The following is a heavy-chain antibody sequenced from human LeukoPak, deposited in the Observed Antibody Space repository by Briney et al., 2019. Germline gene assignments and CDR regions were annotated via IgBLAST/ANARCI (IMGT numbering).Heavy chain of an antibody. V-gene: IGHV4-39*07. J-gene: IGHJ6*03. CDR1: GGSISSSSYY. CDR3: ARVINFGHYYYYYMDV. Sequence: SETLSLTCTVSGGSISSSSYYWGWIRQPPGKGLEWIGSIYYSGSTYYNPSLKSRVTISVDRSKNQFSLKLSSVTAADTAVYYCARVINFGHYYYYYMDVWGKGTTVTVSS. CDR2: IYYSGST. D-gene: IGHD3-10*01.